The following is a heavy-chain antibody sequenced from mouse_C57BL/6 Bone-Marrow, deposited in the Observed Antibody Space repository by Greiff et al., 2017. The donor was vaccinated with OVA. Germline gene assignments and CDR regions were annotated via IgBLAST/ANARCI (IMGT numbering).Heavy chain of an antibody. Sequence: EVKLMESGPELVKPGASVKIPCKASGYTFTDYNMDWVKQSHGKSLEWIGDINPNNGGTIYNQKFKGKATLTVDKSSSTAYMELRSLTSEDTAVYYCARWDSPAWFAYWGQGTLVTVSA. CDR3: ARWDSPAWFAY. CDR2: INPNNGGT. J-gene: IGHJ3*01. CDR1: GYTFTDYN. D-gene: IGHD4-1*01. V-gene: IGHV1-18*01.